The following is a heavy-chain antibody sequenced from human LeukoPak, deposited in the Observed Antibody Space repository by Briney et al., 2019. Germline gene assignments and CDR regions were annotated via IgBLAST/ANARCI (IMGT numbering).Heavy chain of an antibody. D-gene: IGHD2-2*01. CDR3: ARSEISSSTSSRVFLWAFDY. V-gene: IGHV4-61*02. Sequence: SETLCLTCTVSGGSISSGSYYWSWIRQPAGKGLEWIGRIYTSGSTNYNPSLKSRVTISVDTSKNQFSLKLSSVTAADTAVYYCARSEISSSTSSRVFLWAFDYWGQGTLVTVSS. CDR2: IYTSGST. J-gene: IGHJ4*02. CDR1: GGSISSGSYY.